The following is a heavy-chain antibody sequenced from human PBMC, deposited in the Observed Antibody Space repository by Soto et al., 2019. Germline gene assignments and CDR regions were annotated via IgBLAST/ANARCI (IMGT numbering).Heavy chain of an antibody. V-gene: IGHV3-23*01. J-gene: IGHJ4*02. CDR2: ISGSGGST. CDR3: AKRGGYSSSWYRY. CDR1: GFTFSSYA. D-gene: IGHD6-13*01. Sequence: EVQLLESGGGLVQPGGSLRLSCAASGFTFSSYAMSWVRQAPGKGLEWVSAISGSGGSTYYADSVKGRFTISRDNSKNTLYLQMNSLRAEDTGVYYCAKRGGYSSSWYRYWGQGTLVTVSS.